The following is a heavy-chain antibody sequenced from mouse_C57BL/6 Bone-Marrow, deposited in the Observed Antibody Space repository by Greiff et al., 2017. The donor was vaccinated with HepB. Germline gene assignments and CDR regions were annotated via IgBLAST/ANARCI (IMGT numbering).Heavy chain of an antibody. V-gene: IGHV5-6*01. CDR1: GFTFSSYG. Sequence: EVHLVESGGDLVKPGGSLKLSCAASGFTFSSYGMSWVRQTPDKRLEWVATISSGGSYTYYPDSVKGRFTISRDNAKNTLYLQMSSLKSEDTAMYYCARQDYYGPCWFAYWGQGTLVTVSA. D-gene: IGHD1-1*01. J-gene: IGHJ3*01. CDR3: ARQDYYGPCWFAY. CDR2: ISSGGSYT.